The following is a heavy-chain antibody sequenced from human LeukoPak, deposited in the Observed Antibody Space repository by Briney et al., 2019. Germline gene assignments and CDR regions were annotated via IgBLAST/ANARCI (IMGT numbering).Heavy chain of an antibody. Sequence: ASVKVSCKASGGTFSSYAISWVRQAPGQGLEWMGGIIPIFGTANYAQKFQGRVTITADESTSTAYMELSSLRSEDTAVYYCARGEGYSSSWYFQHWGQAPWSPSPQ. CDR3: ARGEGYSSSWYFQH. CDR1: GGTFSSYA. D-gene: IGHD6-13*01. CDR2: IIPIFGTA. J-gene: IGHJ1*01. V-gene: IGHV1-69*13.